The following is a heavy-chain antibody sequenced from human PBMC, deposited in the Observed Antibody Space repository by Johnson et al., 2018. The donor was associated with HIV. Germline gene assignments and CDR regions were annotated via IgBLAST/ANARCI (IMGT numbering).Heavy chain of an antibody. CDR3: TTRRPYYYDSSGYFYAFDI. CDR2: IKSKTDGGTT. J-gene: IGHJ3*02. Sequence: VQLVESGGGVVQPGRSLRLSCAASGFTFSNAWMSWVRQAPGKGLEWVGRIKSKTDGGTTDYAAPVKGRLTISRDDSKNTLYLQMNSLKTEDTAVYYCTTRRPYYYDSSGYFYAFDIWGQGTMVTVSS. CDR1: GFTFSNAW. V-gene: IGHV3-15*01. D-gene: IGHD3-22*01.